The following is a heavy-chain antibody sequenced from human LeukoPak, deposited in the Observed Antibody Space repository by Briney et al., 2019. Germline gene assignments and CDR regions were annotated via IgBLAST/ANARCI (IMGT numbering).Heavy chain of an antibody. Sequence: GGSLRLSCAASGFTFSSYAMSWVRQAPGKGLEWVSAISGSGGGTYCADSVKGRFAISRDNSKNTLYLQMNSLRAEDTAVYSCAKDSSSWPYYFDYWGQGTLVTVSS. J-gene: IGHJ4*02. CDR3: AKDSSSWPYYFDY. V-gene: IGHV3-23*01. CDR1: GFTFSSYA. D-gene: IGHD6-13*01. CDR2: ISGSGGGT.